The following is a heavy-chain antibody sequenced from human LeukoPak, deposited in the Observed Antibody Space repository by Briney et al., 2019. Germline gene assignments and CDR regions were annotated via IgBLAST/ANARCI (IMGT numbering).Heavy chain of an antibody. J-gene: IGHJ4*02. D-gene: IGHD1-14*01. V-gene: IGHV3-23*01. CDR2: ISGSGGST. CDR3: AKAPDSGAKGYYFDY. CDR1: GFTFSSYA. Sequence: GGSLRLPCAASGFTFSSYAMSWVRQAPGKGLEWVSAISGSGGSTYYADSVKGRFTISRDNSENTLYLQMNSLRAEDTAVYYCAKAPDSGAKGYYFDYWGQGTLVTVSS.